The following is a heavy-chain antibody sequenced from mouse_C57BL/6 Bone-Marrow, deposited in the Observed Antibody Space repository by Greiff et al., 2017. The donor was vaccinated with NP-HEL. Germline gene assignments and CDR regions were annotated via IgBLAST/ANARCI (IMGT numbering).Heavy chain of an antibody. CDR3: AREFYDYNAGAWFAY. J-gene: IGHJ3*01. Sequence: QVQLQQPGAELVRPGSSVKLSCKASGYTFTSYWMHWVKQRPIQGLEWIGNIDPSDSETHYNQKFKDKATLTVNKSSSTAYMRISSLTSEDSAVYYCAREFYDYNAGAWFAYWGQGTLVTVSA. V-gene: IGHV1-52*01. D-gene: IGHD2-4*01. CDR2: IDPSDSET. CDR1: GYTFTSYW.